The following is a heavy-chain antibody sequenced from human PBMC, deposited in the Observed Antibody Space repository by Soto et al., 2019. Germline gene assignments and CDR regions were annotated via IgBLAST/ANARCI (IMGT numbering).Heavy chain of an antibody. Sequence: EVQLLESGGGLVQPGGSLRLSCAASGCTFSSYAMSWVRQAPGKGLEWVSAISGSGGSTYYADYVKGRFTISRDNSKKTLYLQMHSLRAEDKAVYYCAKYRLCRSISCLELFDPWGQGTLVTVSS. V-gene: IGHV3-23*01. CDR3: AKYRLCRSISCLELFDP. D-gene: IGHD2-2*01. CDR2: ISGSGGST. J-gene: IGHJ5*02. CDR1: GCTFSSYA.